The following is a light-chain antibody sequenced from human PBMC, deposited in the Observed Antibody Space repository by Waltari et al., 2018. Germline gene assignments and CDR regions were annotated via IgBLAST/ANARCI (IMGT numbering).Light chain of an antibody. J-gene: IGLJ2*01. V-gene: IGLV3-21*04. CDR2: YDT. CDR1: NVGGKS. Sequence: SYVLTQTPSVSVAPGGTARITCGGNNVGGKSVHWYQQKPGQAPVLVIYYDTDRPSGTPDRCSGSNAGNTATLTISRVEAGYEADYYCEVWDTNTGVVFGGGTKLTVL. CDR3: EVWDTNTGVV.